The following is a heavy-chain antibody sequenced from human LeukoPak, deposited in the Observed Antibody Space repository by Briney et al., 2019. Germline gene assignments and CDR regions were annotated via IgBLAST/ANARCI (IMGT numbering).Heavy chain of an antibody. CDR2: IKSDGST. Sequence: GGSLRLSCAASGFTFSSYWMHWVRQAPRKGLVWASRIKSDGSTNYADSVKGRFTISRDNAKNTVSLQMNSLRAEDTGVYYCARAPSEIGGYYPEYFRHWGQGTLVTVSS. D-gene: IGHD3-22*01. V-gene: IGHV3-74*01. CDR3: ARAPSEIGGYYPEYFRH. CDR1: GFTFSSYW. J-gene: IGHJ1*01.